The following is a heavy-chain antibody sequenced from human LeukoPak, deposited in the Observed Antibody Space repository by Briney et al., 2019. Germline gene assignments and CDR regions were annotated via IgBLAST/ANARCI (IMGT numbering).Heavy chain of an antibody. J-gene: IGHJ3*01. CDR3: AKNHDSNGYHTDDAFDV. D-gene: IGHD3-22*01. CDR1: GFPFTSYA. V-gene: IGHV3-23*01. Sequence: GGSLRLSCVASGFPFTSYAMNWVRQAPGKGLEWVSVISVSGQSTYYADSVKGRFTISRDISKNTLYLQMNSLRAEDTGVYYCAKNHDSNGYHTDDAFDVWGQGTMVTVSS. CDR2: ISVSGQST.